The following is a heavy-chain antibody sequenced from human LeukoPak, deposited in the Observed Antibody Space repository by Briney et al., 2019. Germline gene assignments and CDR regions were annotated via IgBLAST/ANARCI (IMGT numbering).Heavy chain of an antibody. J-gene: IGHJ4*02. V-gene: IGHV3-48*04. CDR1: GFNFSIYS. CDR2: ISSSTGTI. Sequence: GGSLRLSCAASGFNFSIYSMNWVRQAPGKGLEWVSYISSSTGTIYYVDSVKGRFTISRDNAKNSLYLQMNSLTVEDTAVYYCARDMGWQQFDQWGQGTLVTVSS. CDR3: ARDMGWQQFDQ. D-gene: IGHD5-24*01.